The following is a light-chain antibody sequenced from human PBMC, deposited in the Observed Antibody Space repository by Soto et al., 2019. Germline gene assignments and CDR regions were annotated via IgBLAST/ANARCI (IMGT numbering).Light chain of an antibody. CDR2: EVS. V-gene: IGLV2-8*01. Sequence: QSALTQPPSASGSPGQSVTISCTGTSSDVGGYNYVSWYQQHPGKAPKVIIYEVSKRPSGVPDRFSGSKSGSTASLTVSGLQAEDEADYYCAAWDDSLNAVLFGGGTKLTVL. J-gene: IGLJ2*01. CDR3: AAWDDSLNAVL. CDR1: SSDVGGYNY.